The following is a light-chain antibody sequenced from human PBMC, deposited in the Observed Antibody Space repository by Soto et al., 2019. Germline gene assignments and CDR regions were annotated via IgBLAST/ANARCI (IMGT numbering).Light chain of an antibody. J-gene: IGLJ2*01. CDR1: SSDVGAYNY. CDR3: SSYTSSNTLV. Sequence: QSALTQPASVSGSPGQSITISCTGTSSDVGAYNYVSWYQQHPGKAPKLMIFEVSDRTSGVSTRFSGSKSGNTASLTISGLQAEDEADYYCSSYTSSNTLVFGGGTKLTVL. CDR2: EVS. V-gene: IGLV2-14*01.